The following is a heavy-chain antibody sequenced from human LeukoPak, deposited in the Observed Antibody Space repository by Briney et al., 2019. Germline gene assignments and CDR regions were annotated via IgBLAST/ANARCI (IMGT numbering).Heavy chain of an antibody. J-gene: IGHJ4*02. CDR3: ARVATVTTKYYFDY. Sequence: ASVKVSCKASGYTFTSYGISWVRQAPGQGLEWMGWISAYNGNTNYAQKLQGRVTMTTDTSTSTAYMELRSLRSDDTAVYYCARVATVTTKYYFDYWGQGTLVTVSS. CDR1: GYTFTSYG. D-gene: IGHD4-17*01. V-gene: IGHV1-18*01. CDR2: ISAYNGNT.